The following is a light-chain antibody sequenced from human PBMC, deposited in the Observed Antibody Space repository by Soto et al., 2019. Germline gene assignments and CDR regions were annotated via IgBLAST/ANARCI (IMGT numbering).Light chain of an antibody. CDR3: QQYNNWPLT. CDR2: GAS. V-gene: IGKV3D-15*01. CDR1: QYVSNK. Sequence: EIVMTQSPATLSVSPGETATLSCRASQYVSNKVAWYQQKPGQAPSLLILGASTRATGIPARFSGSGPGTEFTLTISSLQSEDFAVYYCQQYNNWPLTFGGGTKVDIK. J-gene: IGKJ4*01.